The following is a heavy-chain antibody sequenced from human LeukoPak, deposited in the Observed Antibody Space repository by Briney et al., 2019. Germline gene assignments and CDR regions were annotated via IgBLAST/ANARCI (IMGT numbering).Heavy chain of an antibody. Sequence: SVKVSCKASGGTFSSYAISWVRQAPGQGLEWMGGIIPIFGTANYAQKFQGRVTITADGSTSTAYMELSSLRSEDTAVYYCARTSGYYPRGCLDYWGQGTLVTVSS. V-gene: IGHV1-69*13. D-gene: IGHD3-22*01. CDR1: GGTFSSYA. CDR3: ARTSGYYPRGCLDY. CDR2: IIPIFGTA. J-gene: IGHJ4*02.